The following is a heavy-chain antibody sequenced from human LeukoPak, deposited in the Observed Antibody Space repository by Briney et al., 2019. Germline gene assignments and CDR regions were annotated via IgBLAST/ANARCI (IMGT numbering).Heavy chain of an antibody. D-gene: IGHD2-2*02. J-gene: IGHJ4*02. V-gene: IGHV3-23*01. CDR3: ARGYCSSTSCYMFDY. Sequence: GGSLRLSCAASGFTFSNYAMSWVRQAPGKGLEWVSTLSGTGGSTYYADSVKGRFTISRDNSKNTLYLQMNSLRAEDTAVYYCARGYCSSTSCYMFDYWGQGTLVTVSS. CDR2: LSGTGGST. CDR1: GFTFSNYA.